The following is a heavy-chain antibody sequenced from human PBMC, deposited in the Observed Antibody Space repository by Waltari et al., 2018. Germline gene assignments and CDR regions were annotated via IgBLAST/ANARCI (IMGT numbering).Heavy chain of an antibody. CDR1: GYSISSGYY. CDR3: ARDTMIVVVIPLDAFDI. CDR2: IYHSGST. J-gene: IGHJ3*02. D-gene: IGHD3-22*01. Sequence: VQLQESGPGLVKPSETLSLTCAVSGYSISSGYYWGWIRQPPGKGLEWIGSIYHSGSTYYNPSLKSRVTISVDTSKNQFSLKLSSVTAADTAVYYCARDTMIVVVIPLDAFDIWGQGTMVTVSS. V-gene: IGHV4-38-2*02.